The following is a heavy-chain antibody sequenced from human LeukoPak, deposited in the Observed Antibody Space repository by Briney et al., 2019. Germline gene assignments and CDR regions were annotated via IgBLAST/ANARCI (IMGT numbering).Heavy chain of an antibody. CDR1: GGTFSSYA. Sequence: SVKVSCKASGGTFSSYAISWVRQAPGQGLEWMGRIIPILGIANYAQKFQGRVTITADKSTSTAYMELSSLRSEDTAVYYCARECPPHYYDSSGEIDYWGQGTLVTVSS. V-gene: IGHV1-69*04. CDR2: IIPILGIA. D-gene: IGHD3-22*01. CDR3: ARECPPHYYDSSGEIDY. J-gene: IGHJ4*02.